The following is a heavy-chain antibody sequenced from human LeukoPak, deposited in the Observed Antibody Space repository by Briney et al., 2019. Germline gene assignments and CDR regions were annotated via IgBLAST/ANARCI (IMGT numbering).Heavy chain of an antibody. V-gene: IGHV3-30*02. J-gene: IGHJ4*02. CDR1: GFTFSSYG. CDR2: IRYDGSIK. CDR3: AKDGTHYDFWRY. Sequence: GGSLRLSCAASGFTFSSYGMHWIRQAPGKGLEWVAFIRYDGSIKYYADSVKGRFTISRDNSKDTLYLQMNSLRAEDTAVYYCAKDGTHYDFWRYWGQGTLVTVSS. D-gene: IGHD3-3*01.